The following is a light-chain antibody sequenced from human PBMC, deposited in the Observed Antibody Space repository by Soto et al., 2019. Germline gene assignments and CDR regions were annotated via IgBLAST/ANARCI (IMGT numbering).Light chain of an antibody. CDR2: GAS. J-gene: IGKJ1*01. V-gene: IGKV3-20*01. CDR3: QQYGSSFRT. CDR1: QTVSSNF. Sequence: EIVLTQSPGTLSLSPGERATLSCRASQTVSSNFLAWYQQRPGQAPRLLIYGASSRATGIPDRFSGSGSGTDFTRTISRLEPEDLAVYYCQQYGSSFRTFGQGTKVDIK.